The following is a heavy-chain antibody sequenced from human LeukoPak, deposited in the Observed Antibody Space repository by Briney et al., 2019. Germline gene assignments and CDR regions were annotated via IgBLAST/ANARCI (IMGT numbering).Heavy chain of an antibody. V-gene: IGHV3-23*01. Sequence: GGSLRLSCVASGFTFSSYAMRWVRQAPGKGLEWVSAIGAGSGAITIYADSVKGRFTISRDHSKNTLYLQMNSLRGEDTAVYYCAKNYDSGRGVPYGMDVWGQGTTVTVSS. CDR1: GFTFSSYA. J-gene: IGHJ6*02. CDR3: AKNYDSGRGVPYGMDV. D-gene: IGHD3-10*01. CDR2: IGAGSGAIT.